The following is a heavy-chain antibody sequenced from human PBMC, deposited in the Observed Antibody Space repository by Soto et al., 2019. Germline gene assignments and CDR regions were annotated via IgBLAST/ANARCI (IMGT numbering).Heavy chain of an antibody. CDR3: ARSRILLWFGEFPKTGPRSRFDY. CDR1: RGSFSGYY. CDR2: INHSGST. D-gene: IGHD3-10*01. V-gene: IGHV4-34*01. J-gene: IGHJ4*02. Sequence: PSETLSLTCAVSRGSFSGYYWSWIRQPPGKGLEWIGEINHSGSTNYNPSLKSRVTISVDTSKNQFSLKLSSVTAADTAVYYCARSRILLWFGEFPKTGPRSRFDYWGQGTLVTVSS.